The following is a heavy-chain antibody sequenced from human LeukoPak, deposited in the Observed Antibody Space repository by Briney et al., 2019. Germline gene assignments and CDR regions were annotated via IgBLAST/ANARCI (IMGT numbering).Heavy chain of an antibody. CDR3: AKSPQRGYSGYENYFDY. CDR2: ISWNSGSV. J-gene: IGHJ4*02. V-gene: IGHV3-9*01. Sequence: GGSLRLSCAASGFTFSSYAIHWVRQAPGKGLEWVSGISWNSGSVGYADSVKGRFTISRDNAKNSLYLQMNSLRAEDTALYYCAKSPQRGYSGYENYFDYWGQGTLVTVSS. CDR1: GFTFSSYA. D-gene: IGHD5-12*01.